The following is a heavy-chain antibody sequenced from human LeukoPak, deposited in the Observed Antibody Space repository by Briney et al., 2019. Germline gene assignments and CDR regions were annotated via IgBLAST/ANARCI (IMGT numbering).Heavy chain of an antibody. CDR3: ARGSRITIVRGVITRKYYFDY. V-gene: IGHV4-34*01. CDR1: GGSFSGYY. CDR2: INHSGST. J-gene: IGHJ4*02. Sequence: SETLSLTCAVYGGSFSGYYWSWIRQPPGKGLEWIGEINHSGSTNYNPSLKSRVTISVDTSKNQFSLKLSSVTAADTAVYYCARGSRITIVRGVITRKYYFDYWGQGTLVTVSS. D-gene: IGHD3-10*01.